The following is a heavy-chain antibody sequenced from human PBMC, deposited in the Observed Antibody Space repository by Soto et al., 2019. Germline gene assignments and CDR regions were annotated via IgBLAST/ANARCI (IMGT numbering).Heavy chain of an antibody. CDR1: GFTYSDYY. V-gene: IGHV3-11*01. CDR2: ISSSCSPI. J-gene: IGHJ6*02. D-gene: IGHD3-3*01. Sequence: GVALILSCADTGFTYSDYYMSWIRQAPGKGLEWVTYISSSCSPIYYADSVKGRFTICRDNAKNSLYLQMNSLRAEDTAVYYCARDSASYYDFWSGYYTFYYYYGMDVWGQGTTVTVSS. CDR3: ARDSASYYDFWSGYYTFYYYYGMDV.